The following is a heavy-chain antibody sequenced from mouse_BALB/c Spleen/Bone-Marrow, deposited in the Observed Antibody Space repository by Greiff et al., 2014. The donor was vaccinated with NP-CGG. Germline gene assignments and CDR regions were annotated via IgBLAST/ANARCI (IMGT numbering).Heavy chain of an antibody. V-gene: IGHV1-19*01. CDR3: ARGGLWDGNYAWFAY. CDR2: VNPYNGGT. CDR1: GYTFTDYY. D-gene: IGHD2-1*01. J-gene: IGHJ3*01. Sequence: EVQGVESGPELVKPGASVKMSCKASGYTFTDYYMDWVKQSHGESFEWIGRVNPYNGGTGYNQKFKGKATLTVDKSSSTAYMELNSLTSEDSAVYYCARGGLWDGNYAWFAYWGQGTLVTVSA.